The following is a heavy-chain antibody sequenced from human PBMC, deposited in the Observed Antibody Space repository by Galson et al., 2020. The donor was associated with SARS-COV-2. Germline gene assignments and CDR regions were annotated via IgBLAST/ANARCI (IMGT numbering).Heavy chain of an antibody. V-gene: IGHV1-69*04. CDR2: IIPILGIA. Sequence: SVKVSCKASGGTFSSYAISWVRQAPGQGLEWMGRIIPILGIANYAQKFQGRVTITADKSTSTAYMELSSLRSEDTAVYYCARGLYYGGNNTYYYYGMDVWGQGTMVTVSS. CDR3: ARGLYYGGNNTYYYYGMDV. CDR1: GGTFSSYA. D-gene: IGHD3-3*01. J-gene: IGHJ6*02.